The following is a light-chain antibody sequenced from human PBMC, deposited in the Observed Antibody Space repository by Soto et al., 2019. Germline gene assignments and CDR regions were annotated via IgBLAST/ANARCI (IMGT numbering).Light chain of an antibody. CDR3: QLYGSSPLT. J-gene: IGKJ4*01. CDR2: DVA. CDR1: QSVGDY. V-gene: IGKV3-20*01. Sequence: IILSQSPATLSLSPGARGTLSFRASQSVGDYLAWYQQKPGQAPRLLMYDVAKRATGTPDRFSGSGSGTDFTLTISRLEPEDFAVYYCQLYGSSPLTFGGGGKVDTK.